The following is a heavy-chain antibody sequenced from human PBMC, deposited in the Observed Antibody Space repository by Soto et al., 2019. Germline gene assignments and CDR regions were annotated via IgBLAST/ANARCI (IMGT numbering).Heavy chain of an antibody. J-gene: IGHJ5*02. D-gene: IGHD3-3*01. Sequence: GGSLRLSCAASGFTFSSYAMSWVRQAPGKGLEWVSAISGSGGSTYYADSVKGRFTISRDNSKNTLYLQMNSLRAEDTAVYYCAKDTALDHYDFWSWFDPWGQGTLVTVSS. CDR3: AKDTALDHYDFWSWFDP. V-gene: IGHV3-23*01. CDR2: ISGSGGST. CDR1: GFTFSSYA.